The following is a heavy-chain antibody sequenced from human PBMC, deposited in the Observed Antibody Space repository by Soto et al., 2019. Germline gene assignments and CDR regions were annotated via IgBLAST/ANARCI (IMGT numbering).Heavy chain of an antibody. D-gene: IGHD2-15*01. CDR1: GGSISSYY. J-gene: IGHJ4*02. V-gene: IGHV4-59*01. CDR3: AAATYCSGGRCLDY. CDR2: FYYSGST. Sequence: SSETLSLTCTVSGGSISSYYWSWIRQPPGKGLEWIGHFYYSGSTNYNPSLKSRVTMSADTSENQFSLKLYSVTAADTAVYFCAAATYCSGGRCLDYWGPGTLVTVSS.